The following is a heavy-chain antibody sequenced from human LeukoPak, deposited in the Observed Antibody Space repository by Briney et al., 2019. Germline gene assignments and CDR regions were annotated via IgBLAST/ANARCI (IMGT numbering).Heavy chain of an antibody. D-gene: IGHD3-22*01. Sequence: ASVPVSCKASGYTFTSYDINWLRQAPGQGLEGMGRINPILGIANYPQKFQGRVTITADKSTSTAYMELSSLRSEDTAVYYCARDYYYDSSGYTPGAFDIWGQGTMVTVSS. V-gene: IGHV1-69*04. CDR3: ARDYYYDSSGYTPGAFDI. CDR1: GYTFTSYD. J-gene: IGHJ3*02. CDR2: INPILGIA.